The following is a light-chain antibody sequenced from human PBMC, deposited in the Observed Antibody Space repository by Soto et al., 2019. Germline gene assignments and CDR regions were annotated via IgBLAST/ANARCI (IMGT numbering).Light chain of an antibody. CDR3: QQYYNLPLS. Sequence: DIQMTQSPSSLSASVGDRVTITCQASQDISNYLNWYQQKPGKAPKLVISDASNLETGAPSRFSGSGSGTDFTFTISSLQPEDIGTYFCQQYYNLPLSFGPGNTVEI. CDR2: DAS. CDR1: QDISNY. J-gene: IGKJ3*01. V-gene: IGKV1-33*01.